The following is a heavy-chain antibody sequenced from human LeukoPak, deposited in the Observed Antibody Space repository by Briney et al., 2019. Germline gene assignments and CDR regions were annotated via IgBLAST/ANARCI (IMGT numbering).Heavy chain of an antibody. D-gene: IGHD6-19*01. CDR1: GVAFSNYY. Sequence: PSETLSLTCAVSGVAFSNYYWSWVPQSPTKGLEWIGEINHSGYTNYNPSLKSRVTISIDTSKNQFSLMVISVTAADTGVYYCTRAVAGHPDWGQGTLVTVSS. CDR2: INHSGYT. J-gene: IGHJ4*02. CDR3: TRAVAGHPD. V-gene: IGHV4-34*01.